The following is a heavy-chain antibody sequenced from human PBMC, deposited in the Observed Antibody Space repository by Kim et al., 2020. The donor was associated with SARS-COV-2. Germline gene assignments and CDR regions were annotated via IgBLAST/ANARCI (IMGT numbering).Heavy chain of an antibody. D-gene: IGHD2-2*01. Sequence: GGSLRLSCAASGFPFSYYSMTWVRQAPGKGLQWVSYISSTSSTIYYADSVKGRFTASRDNAKNLLYLQLNSLRAEDTAVYFCARDSTMSTLDYWGQGALVTVSS. CDR3: ARDSTMSTLDY. V-gene: IGHV3-48*04. J-gene: IGHJ4*02. CDR1: GFPFSYYS. CDR2: ISSTSSTI.